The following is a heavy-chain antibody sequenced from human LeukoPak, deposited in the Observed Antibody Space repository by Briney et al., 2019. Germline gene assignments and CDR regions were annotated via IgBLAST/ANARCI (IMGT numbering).Heavy chain of an antibody. CDR2: ISSGSSTI. CDR1: GFTFSSYS. CDR3: ASGIGGNQGAFDY. D-gene: IGHD4-23*01. Sequence: GGSLRLSCAASGFTFSSYSMNWVRQAPGKGLEWVSYISSGSSTIDFADSVRGRFTISRDNAENSLYLQMDSLRAEDTAVYYCASGIGGNQGAFDYWGQGTLVTVSS. V-gene: IGHV3-48*01. J-gene: IGHJ4*02.